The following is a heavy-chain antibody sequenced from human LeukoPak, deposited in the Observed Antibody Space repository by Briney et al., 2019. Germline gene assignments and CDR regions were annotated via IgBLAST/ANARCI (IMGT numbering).Heavy chain of an antibody. CDR1: GFTFGIYW. D-gene: IGHD1-26*01. CDR3: AKDDGGSYRWDAFDI. V-gene: IGHV3-23*01. J-gene: IGHJ3*02. Sequence: PGGSLRLSCTVSGFTFGIYWMHWVRQGPGKGLEWVSAFSGSGGSAYYADSVKGRFTTSRDNPKKTLYLQMNSLRAEDTAVYYCAKDDGGSYRWDAFDIWGQGTMVTVSS. CDR2: FSGSGGSA.